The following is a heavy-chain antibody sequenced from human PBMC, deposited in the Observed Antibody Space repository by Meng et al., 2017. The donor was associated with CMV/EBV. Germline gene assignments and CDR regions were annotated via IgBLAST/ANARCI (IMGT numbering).Heavy chain of an antibody. CDR1: GFTFSSYS. CDR2: ISSSSSYI. D-gene: IGHD3-10*01. V-gene: IGHV3-21*01. Sequence: GESLKISCAASGFTFSSYSMNWVRQAPGKGLEWVSSISSSSSYIYYADSVKGRFTISRGNAKNSLYLQMNSLRAEDTAVYYCARDYDGSGEGYYYGMDVWGQGTTVTVSS. CDR3: ARDYDGSGEGYYYGMDV. J-gene: IGHJ6*02.